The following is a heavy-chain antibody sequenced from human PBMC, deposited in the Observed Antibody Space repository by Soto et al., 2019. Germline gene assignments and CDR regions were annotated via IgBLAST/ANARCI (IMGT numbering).Heavy chain of an antibody. CDR3: ARRTMVRGVTDYYYYGMDV. CDR1: GGTFSSYA. Sequence: SVKVSCKASGGTFSSYAISWVRQAPGQGLEWMGGILPIFGTANYAQKFQGRVTITADKSTSTAYMELSSLRSEDTAVYYCARRTMVRGVTDYYYYGMDVWGQGTTVTVSS. D-gene: IGHD3-10*01. J-gene: IGHJ6*02. V-gene: IGHV1-69*06. CDR2: ILPIFGTA.